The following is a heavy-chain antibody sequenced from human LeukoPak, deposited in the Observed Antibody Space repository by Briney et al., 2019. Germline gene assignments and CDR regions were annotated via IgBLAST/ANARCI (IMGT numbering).Heavy chain of an antibody. CDR1: GYTFTGYY. D-gene: IGHD3-16*01. Sequence: ASVKVSCKASGYTFTGYYMHWVRQDPGQGLEWMGWINPNSGGTNYAQKFQGWVTMTRDTSISTAYMELSRLRSEDTAVYYCAGEEDGGSLDYWGQGTLVTVSS. CDR3: AGEEDGGSLDY. V-gene: IGHV1-2*04. CDR2: INPNSGGT. J-gene: IGHJ4*02.